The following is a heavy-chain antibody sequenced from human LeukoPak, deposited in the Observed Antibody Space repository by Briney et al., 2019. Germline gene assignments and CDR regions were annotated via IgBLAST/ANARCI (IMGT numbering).Heavy chain of an antibody. V-gene: IGHV3-9*01. Sequence: GRALSLSCAASGLTFDDYAMRWGRPAPGEGLDWVSGIIWYRGSIGYADSVKGRFTISRDNAKNSLYLQLNSLRADDAAVYYFARGEDNADEYLREDYWGQGILVTVSS. D-gene: IGHD3-16*01. J-gene: IGHJ4*02. CDR3: ARGEDNADEYLREDY. CDR1: GLTFDDYA. CDR2: IIWYRGSI.